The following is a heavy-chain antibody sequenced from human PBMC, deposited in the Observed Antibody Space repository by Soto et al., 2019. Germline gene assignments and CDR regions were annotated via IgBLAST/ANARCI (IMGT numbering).Heavy chain of an antibody. D-gene: IGHD2-15*01. CDR2: IYYNGNT. J-gene: IGHJ5*02. V-gene: IGHV4-31*11. CDR1: GYSISSGYY. Sequence: SDTLSLTCAVSGYSISSGYYWSWIRQHPGRGLEWIGYIYYNGNTYYNPSLKSRVTVSVDTSKNQFSLNVRSVTAADTAVYYCARCSLVVIPVPGFDPWGQGTLVTVSS. CDR3: ARCSLVVIPVPGFDP.